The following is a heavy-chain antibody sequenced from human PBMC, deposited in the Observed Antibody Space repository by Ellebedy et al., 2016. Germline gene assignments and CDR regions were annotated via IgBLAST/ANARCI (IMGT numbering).Heavy chain of an antibody. V-gene: IGHV4-34*01. Sequence: SETLSLTXAVYGGSFSGYYWSWIRQPPGKGLKWIGEINHSGSTNYNPSLKSRVTISVDTSKNQFSLKLSSVTAADTAVYYCARGLGLGRGTGYYYYMDVWGKGTTVTVSS. D-gene: IGHD1-1*01. CDR2: INHSGST. CDR3: ARGLGLGRGTGYYYYMDV. J-gene: IGHJ6*03. CDR1: GGSFSGYY.